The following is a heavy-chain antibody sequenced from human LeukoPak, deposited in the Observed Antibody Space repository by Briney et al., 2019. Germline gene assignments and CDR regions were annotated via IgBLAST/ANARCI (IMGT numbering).Heavy chain of an antibody. D-gene: IGHD6-6*01. Sequence: GGSLTLSCAAAGYTFGSENRSWIRQAPGKGLEWVSAISGSGGSTYYADSVKGRFTISRDNSKNTLYLQMNSLRAEDTAVYYCAKRGSIAARRSRDNWFDPWGQGTLVTVPS. CDR2: ISGSGGST. V-gene: IGHV3-23*01. CDR3: AKRGSIAARRSRDNWFDP. CDR1: GYTFGSEN. J-gene: IGHJ5*02.